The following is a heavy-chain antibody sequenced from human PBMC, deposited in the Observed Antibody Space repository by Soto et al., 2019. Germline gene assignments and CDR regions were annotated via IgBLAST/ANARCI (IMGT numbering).Heavy chain of an antibody. CDR2: ISGYNGNT. Sequence: ASVKVSCKASGYTFTSYYISWVRQAPGQGLERMGWISGYNGNTNYAQKLQGRVTMTTDTSTSTVYMELGSLRSDDTAVYYCAREGLTGTIGLYYYYGMDVWGQGTTVTVSS. J-gene: IGHJ6*02. CDR1: GYTFTSYY. CDR3: AREGLTGTIGLYYYYGMDV. V-gene: IGHV1-18*01. D-gene: IGHD1-7*01.